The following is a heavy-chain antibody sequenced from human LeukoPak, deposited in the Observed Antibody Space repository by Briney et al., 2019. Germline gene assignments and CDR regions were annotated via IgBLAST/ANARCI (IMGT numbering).Heavy chain of an antibody. D-gene: IGHD6-13*01. CDR3: ARVLSAAAGYYFDY. V-gene: IGHV1-69*05. CDR2: IIPIFGTA. Sequence: SVKVSCKASGGTFSSYAISWVRQAPGQGLERMGGIIPIFGTANYAQKFQGRVTITTDESTSTAYMELSSLRSEDTAVYYCARVLSAAAGYYFDYWGQGTLVTVSS. CDR1: GGTFSSYA. J-gene: IGHJ4*02.